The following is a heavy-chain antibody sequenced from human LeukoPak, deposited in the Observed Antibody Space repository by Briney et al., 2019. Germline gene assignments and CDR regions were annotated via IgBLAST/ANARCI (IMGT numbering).Heavy chain of an antibody. D-gene: IGHD2-2*01. CDR1: GYTFTSYG. CDR3: ARDQHVVVREYYFDC. J-gene: IGHJ4*02. V-gene: IGHV1-18*01. CDR2: ISAYNGNT. Sequence: ASVKVSCKASGYTFTSYGISWVRQAPGQGLEWMGWISAYNGNTNYAQKLQGRVTMTTDTSTSTAYMELRSLRSDDTAVYYCARDQHVVVREYYFDCWGQGTLVTVSS.